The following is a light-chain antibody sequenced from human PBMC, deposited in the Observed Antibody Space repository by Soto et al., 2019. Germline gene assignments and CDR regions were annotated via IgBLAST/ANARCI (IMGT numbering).Light chain of an antibody. CDR1: QSISRW. V-gene: IGKV1-5*03. Sequence: DIQMTQSPSTLSASVGDRVTITCRASQSISRWLAWYKQTPGKAPKLLIYKASSLETGIPSRFSGSGSGTEFTLTITSLQPDDFAIYYCQQYNTFPSTFGQGTKLEIK. J-gene: IGKJ2*01. CDR2: KAS. CDR3: QQYNTFPST.